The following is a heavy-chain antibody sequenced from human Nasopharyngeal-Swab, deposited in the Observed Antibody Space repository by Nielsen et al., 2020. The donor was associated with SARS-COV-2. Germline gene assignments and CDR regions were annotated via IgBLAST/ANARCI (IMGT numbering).Heavy chain of an antibody. V-gene: IGHV3-7*01. D-gene: IGHD2-15*01. CDR1: GFTFSNSW. Sequence: GESLKISCAASGFTFSNSWMSWVRQAPGKGLEWVANIKQDGSEKYYADSVKGRFTISRENAKNSLYLQMNSLRAEDTGVYYCVNGGSLDFWGQGTLVTVSP. J-gene: IGHJ4*02. CDR2: IKQDGSEK. CDR3: VNGGSLDF.